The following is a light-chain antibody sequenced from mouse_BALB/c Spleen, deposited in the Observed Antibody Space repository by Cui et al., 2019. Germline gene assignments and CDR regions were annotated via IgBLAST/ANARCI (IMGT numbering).Light chain of an antibody. J-gene: IGKJ2*01. CDR2: NAK. Sequence: DIQMTQSPASLSASVGETVTITCLASENIYSYLAWYQQKQGKSPQLLVYNAKTLAEGVPSRFSGSGSGTQFSLKINSLQPEDFGSYYCQHHYGTPYTFGGGTKLEIK. CDR1: ENIYSY. CDR3: QHHYGTPYT. V-gene: IGKV12-44*01.